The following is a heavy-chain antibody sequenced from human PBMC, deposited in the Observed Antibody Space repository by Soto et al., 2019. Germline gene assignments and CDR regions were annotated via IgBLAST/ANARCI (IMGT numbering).Heavy chain of an antibody. V-gene: IGHV4-59*01. D-gene: IGHD3-16*02. CDR3: ARGTSSLRGDAFDI. J-gene: IGHJ3*02. CDR1: GGSISSYY. Sequence: TSETLSLTCTVSGGSISSYYWSWIRQPPGKGLEWIGYIYYSGSTNYNPSLKSRVTISVDTSKNQFSLKLSSVTAADTAVYYCARGTSSLRGDAFDIWGQGTMVTVSS. CDR2: IYYSGST.